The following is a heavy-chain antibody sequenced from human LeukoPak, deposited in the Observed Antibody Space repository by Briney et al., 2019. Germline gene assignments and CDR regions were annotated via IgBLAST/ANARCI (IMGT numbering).Heavy chain of an antibody. Sequence: SETLSLTCGVSGGSITTTNFWSWVRQPPGGGLEWIGEISLRGRTQYTPSLKSRVNISIDESKNHLYLGLASVTAADTAVYCCSRESGPYCPFGHWGQGTLVAVTS. CDR1: GGSITTTNF. CDR3: SRESGPYCPFGH. V-gene: IGHV4-4*01. CDR2: ISLRGRT. D-gene: IGHD1-26*01. J-gene: IGHJ5*02.